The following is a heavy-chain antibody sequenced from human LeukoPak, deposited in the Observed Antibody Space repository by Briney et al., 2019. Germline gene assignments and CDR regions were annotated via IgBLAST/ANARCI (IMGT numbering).Heavy chain of an antibody. J-gene: IGHJ4*02. D-gene: IGHD3-9*01. CDR1: GGSISSYY. CDR2: MYYRGNT. Sequence: PSETLSLTCTVSGGSISSYYWSWIRQPPGKGLEWIGYMYYRGNTNYNPSLKSRVTISIDTPNNQFSLKLSSVTAADTAVYYCARSKDILTGYCFDYWGQGTLVTVSS. V-gene: IGHV4-59*12. CDR3: ARSKDILTGYCFDY.